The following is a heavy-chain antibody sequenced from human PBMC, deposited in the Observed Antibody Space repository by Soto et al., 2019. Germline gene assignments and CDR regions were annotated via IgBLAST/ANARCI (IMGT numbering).Heavy chain of an antibody. D-gene: IGHD6-13*01. CDR1: GFTFSSYG. CDR2: IWYDGSKK. J-gene: IGHJ4*02. Sequence: QVQLVDSGGGVVQPGRSLRLSCAASGFTFSSYGMHWVRQAPGKGLEWVVVIWYDGSKKYYGDSVKGRFTISRDNSKNTLYLQMNSLRAEDTAVYYCARVKVGGQQLTVDYWGQGTLVIVSS. V-gene: IGHV3-33*01. CDR3: ARVKVGGQQLTVDY.